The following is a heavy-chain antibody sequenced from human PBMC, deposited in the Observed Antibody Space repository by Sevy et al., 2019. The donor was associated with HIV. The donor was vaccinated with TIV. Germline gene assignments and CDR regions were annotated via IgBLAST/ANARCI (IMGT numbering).Heavy chain of an antibody. J-gene: IGHJ3*02. D-gene: IGHD2-8*02. CDR2: IRYDGSKE. CDR1: GFNFNNHA. CDR3: ARDRKVLLVVYAIPFDVFDI. Sequence: GGSLRLSCVASGFNFNNHAMHWVRQAPGKGLEWVAFIRYDGSKEFYADSVKGRFTISRDNSKNRLYLEMNSLRPEDTAVYYCARDRKVLLVVYAIPFDVFDIWGQGTMVTVSS. V-gene: IGHV3-30*02.